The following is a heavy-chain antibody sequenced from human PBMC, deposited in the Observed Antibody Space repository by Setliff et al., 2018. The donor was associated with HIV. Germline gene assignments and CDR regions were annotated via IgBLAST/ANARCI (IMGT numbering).Heavy chain of an antibody. J-gene: IGHJ4*02. Sequence: SETLSLTCSVSGGSVTSGGGYYWSWIRQLPGKGLEWIGNIYYSGGASYNPSLQSRVSISVDMSKNQFTLKLTSLTAADTAVYYCATDGSAFDRWGQGTLVTVSS. V-gene: IGHV4-31*03. CDR3: ATDGSAFDR. CDR1: GGSVTSGGGYY. CDR2: IYYSGGA. D-gene: IGHD3-10*01.